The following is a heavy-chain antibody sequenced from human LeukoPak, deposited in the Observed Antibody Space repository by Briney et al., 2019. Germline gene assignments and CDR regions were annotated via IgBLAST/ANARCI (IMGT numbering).Heavy chain of an antibody. Sequence: SETLSLTCTVSGGSISSSSYYWGWIRQPPGKGLEWIGSIYYSGSTYYNPSLKSRVTISVDTSKNQFSLKLSSVTAADTAVYYCARRTGPTLKYYFDYWGQGTLVTVSS. J-gene: IGHJ4*02. CDR1: GGSISSSSYY. CDR3: ARRTGPTLKYYFDY. D-gene: IGHD1-14*01. V-gene: IGHV4-39*01. CDR2: IYYSGST.